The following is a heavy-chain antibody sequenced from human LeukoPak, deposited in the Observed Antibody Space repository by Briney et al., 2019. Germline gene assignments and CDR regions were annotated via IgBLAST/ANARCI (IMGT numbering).Heavy chain of an antibody. V-gene: IGHV4-61*02. J-gene: IGHJ5*02. CDR2: SYTGGGT. Sequence: PSETLSLTCAVSGDSISSGDYYWSWIRQPAGKGLESIGRSYTGGGTNYNPSLTSRVTISGDMSKNQFSLKLSSVTAADTAVYYCARNWRRGWFDRWGQGILVTVSS. CDR3: ARNWRRGWFDR. CDR1: GDSISSGDYY. D-gene: IGHD1-1*01.